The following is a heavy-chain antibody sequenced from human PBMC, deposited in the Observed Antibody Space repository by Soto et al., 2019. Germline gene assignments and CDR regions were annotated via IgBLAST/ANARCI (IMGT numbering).Heavy chain of an antibody. D-gene: IGHD3-16*01. CDR3: TRGHWALDS. V-gene: IGHV4-59*01. CDR2: IYYNGTT. Sequence: SETLSLTCTVSGGSISHYYWSWIRQPPGKGLEWIAYIYYNGTTNSNPSLKSRDNISLDTSKSQFSLKLTSVTAADTAVYYCTRGHWALDSWAQGTLVTVSS. J-gene: IGHJ5*01. CDR1: GGSISHYY.